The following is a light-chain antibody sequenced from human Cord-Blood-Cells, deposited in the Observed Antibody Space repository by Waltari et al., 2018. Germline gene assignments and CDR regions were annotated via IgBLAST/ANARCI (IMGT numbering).Light chain of an antibody. J-gene: IGLJ2*01. CDR2: DVS. CDR1: AINFGGYNY. V-gene: IGLV2-14*03. Sequence: QFALTRPASFSGSPGRPITFPGPGTAINFGGYNYFPGYQHHPGKAPKLMFYDVSNRPSGVSNRFSVSKSGNTDSLTISGLQAEDEADYYCSSYTRSSTVVFGGGTKLTVL. CDR3: SSYTRSSTVV.